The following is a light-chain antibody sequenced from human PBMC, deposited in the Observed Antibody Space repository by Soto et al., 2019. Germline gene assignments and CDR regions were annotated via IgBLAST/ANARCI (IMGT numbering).Light chain of an antibody. CDR2: GAS. CDR3: QQYGSSPPFS. J-gene: IGKJ3*01. V-gene: IGKV3-20*01. Sequence: IVLTQSPGTLSLTPGERATISCRASQSVSSSYLAWYQQKPGQAPRLLIYGASSRATSIPDRFSGSGSGTDFTLTISRLEPEDSAVYYCQQYGSSPPFSFGPGTRVDIK. CDR1: QSVSSSY.